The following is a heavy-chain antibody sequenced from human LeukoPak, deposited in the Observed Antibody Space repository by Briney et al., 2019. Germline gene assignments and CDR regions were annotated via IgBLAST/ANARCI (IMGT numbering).Heavy chain of an antibody. Sequence: GGSLRLSCAASGFTFSSYAMSWVRQAPGKGLEWVSAISGSGGSTYYADSVKGRFTISRDNSKNTLYLQMNSLRAEDTAVYYCAKDREGYSGYASTFDYWGQGTLVTVSS. CDR2: ISGSGGST. V-gene: IGHV3-23*01. CDR1: GFTFSSYA. D-gene: IGHD5-12*01. CDR3: AKDREGYSGYASTFDY. J-gene: IGHJ4*02.